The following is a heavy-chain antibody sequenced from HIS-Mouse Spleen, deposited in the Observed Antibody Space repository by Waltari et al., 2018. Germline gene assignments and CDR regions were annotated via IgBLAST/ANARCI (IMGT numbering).Heavy chain of an antibody. CDR1: GGSFSGYY. CDR2: INHSGST. Sequence: QVQLQQWGAGLLKPSETLSLTCAVYGGSFSGYYLSWIRQPPGKGLEWIGEINHSGSTNYNPSIKSRVTISVDTSKNQFSLKLSSVTAADTAVYYCAREGQDAFDIWGQGTMVTVSS. CDR3: AREGQDAFDI. J-gene: IGHJ3*02. V-gene: IGHV4-34*01.